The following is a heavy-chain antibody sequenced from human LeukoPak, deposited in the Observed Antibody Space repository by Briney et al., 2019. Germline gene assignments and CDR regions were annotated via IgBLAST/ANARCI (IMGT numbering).Heavy chain of an antibody. V-gene: IGHV1-69*04. Sequence: ASVKVSCKASGGTFSSYAISWVRQAPGQGLEWMGRIIPILGIANYAQKFQGRVTITADKSTSTAYMELSSLRSEDTAVYYCASGDQQRRPFDYWGQGTLVTVSS. J-gene: IGHJ4*02. CDR2: IIPILGIA. D-gene: IGHD7-27*01. CDR1: GGTFSSYA. CDR3: ASGDQQRRPFDY.